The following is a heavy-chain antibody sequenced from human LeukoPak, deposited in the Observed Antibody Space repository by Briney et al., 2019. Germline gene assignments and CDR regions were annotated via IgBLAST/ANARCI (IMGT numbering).Heavy chain of an antibody. Sequence: PPETLSPTSTVSGGSIASFYSSWIRQPPGKGLEWIGYIFYSGGTNYNPSLKSHVTISVEPSNDQFSLNLSSVTAADTAVYYCARQGVGFSGSRSKRDYYCMDVWGQAAT. D-gene: IGHD6-19*01. CDR3: ARQGVGFSGSRSKRDYYCMDV. CDR2: IFYSGGT. V-gene: IGHV4-59*08. CDR1: GGSIASFY. J-gene: IGHJ6*02.